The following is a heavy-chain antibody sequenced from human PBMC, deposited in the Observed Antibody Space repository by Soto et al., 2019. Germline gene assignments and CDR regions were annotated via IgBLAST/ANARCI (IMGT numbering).Heavy chain of an antibody. V-gene: IGHV1-18*01. Sequence: QAHLVQSGPEVKKPGASVKVSCKGSGYIFTSYGIAWVRQAPGQGLEWMGWISAHNCNTEYAQKFQGRVTVTRDTSTSTAYLELRSLRSDDTASYYCARGRYGDYWGQGALVTVSS. J-gene: IGHJ4*02. CDR1: GYIFTSYG. D-gene: IGHD4-17*01. CDR2: ISAHNCNT. CDR3: ARGRYGDY.